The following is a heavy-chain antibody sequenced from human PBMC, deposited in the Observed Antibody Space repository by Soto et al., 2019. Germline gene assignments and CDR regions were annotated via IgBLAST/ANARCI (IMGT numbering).Heavy chain of an antibody. CDR3: ARDLDGRAGYNCGY. D-gene: IGHD5-12*01. V-gene: IGHV1-18*01. Sequence: QVQLVQSGPEVKKPGASVKVSCKTSGYTFTSYSISWVRQAPGQGLEWMGWISTYNVNTFSAQKFEGRVTMTTDTSTSTAYMELSNLRSDDTAGYYCARDLDGRAGYNCGYWGQGTLVTVSS. CDR1: GYTFTSYS. J-gene: IGHJ4*02. CDR2: ISTYNVNT.